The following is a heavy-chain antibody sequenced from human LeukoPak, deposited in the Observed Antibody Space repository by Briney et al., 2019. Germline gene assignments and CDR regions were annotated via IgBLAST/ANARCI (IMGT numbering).Heavy chain of an antibody. CDR2: INSDGGST. CDR3: ARGTGYLLLDY. D-gene: IGHD3/OR15-3a*01. Sequence: QPGGSLRLSCAASGFPFSSYWMHWVRRAPGKGLVWVSRINSDGGSTTYADSVKGRFTISRDNAKNTLYLQMNSLRVEDTAVYYCARGTGYLLLDYWGQGTLVTVSS. CDR1: GFPFSSYW. J-gene: IGHJ4*02. V-gene: IGHV3-74*01.